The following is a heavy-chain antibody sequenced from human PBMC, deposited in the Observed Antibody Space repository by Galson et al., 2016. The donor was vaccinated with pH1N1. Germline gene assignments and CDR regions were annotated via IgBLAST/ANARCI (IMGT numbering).Heavy chain of an antibody. V-gene: IGHV2-5*02. D-gene: IGHD3-16*01. Sequence: PALVTPPQTLTLTCTFSGFSISSSGMGVGWIRQPPGKALEWLAVIYWDDDKRYSPSLKSRLTITKDTSKTHVVLTMTNMDPMDTATYYCGHMEVMITNAFDFWGQRTMVTVSS. J-gene: IGHJ3*01. CDR3: GHMEVMITNAFDF. CDR2: IYWDDDK. CDR1: GFSISSSGMG.